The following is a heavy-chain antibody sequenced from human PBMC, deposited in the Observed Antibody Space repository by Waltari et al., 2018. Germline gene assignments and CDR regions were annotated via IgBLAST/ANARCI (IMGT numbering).Heavy chain of an antibody. D-gene: IGHD3-22*01. V-gene: IGHV3-33*08. Sequence: QLQLVESGGGVVQPGKSLRLSCAASGFSLSPYGMHWVRQAPGRGLEWVALLWFEGGDEYYADSVRGRFTISRDNSKNSLYLQMNSLRAEDTAVYYCAREYYYDSSGTTGDAFDIWGQGTMVTVSS. J-gene: IGHJ3*02. CDR3: AREYYYDSSGTTGDAFDI. CDR2: LWFEGGDE. CDR1: GFSLSPYG.